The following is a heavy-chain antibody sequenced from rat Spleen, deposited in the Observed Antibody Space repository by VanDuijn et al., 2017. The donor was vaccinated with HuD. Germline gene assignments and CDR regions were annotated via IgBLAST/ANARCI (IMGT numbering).Heavy chain of an antibody. Sequence: EVQLVESGGGLVQPGRSLKLSCAASGFTFSNYYMAWVRQAPTKGLEWVASISPSGGSTYYPDSVKGRFTISRDNAKSTQYLQMDSLRSEDTATYYCEVQWSTFAYWGQGTLVTVSS. CDR2: ISPSGGST. J-gene: IGHJ3*01. V-gene: IGHV5-25*01. D-gene: IGHD1-1*01. CDR1: GFTFSNYY. CDR3: EVQWSTFAY.